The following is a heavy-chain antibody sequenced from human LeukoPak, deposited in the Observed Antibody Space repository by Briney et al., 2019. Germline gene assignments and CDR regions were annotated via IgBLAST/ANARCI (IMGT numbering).Heavy chain of an antibody. CDR3: AKTTVTPPYYMDV. Sequence: GGSLRLSCAASGFTFSSYAMHWVRQAPGKGLEWVSSITTSSIYKYYGDSVKGRFTISRDNAKKSLYLQMNSLRAEDTAVYYCAKTTVTPPYYMDVWGKGTTVTVSS. D-gene: IGHD4-11*01. V-gene: IGHV3-21*01. CDR2: ITTSSIYK. J-gene: IGHJ6*03. CDR1: GFTFSSYA.